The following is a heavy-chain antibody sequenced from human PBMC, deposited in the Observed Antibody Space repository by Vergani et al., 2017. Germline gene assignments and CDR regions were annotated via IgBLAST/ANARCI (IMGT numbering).Heavy chain of an antibody. CDR2: IIPILGIA. Sequence: QVQLVQSGAEVKKPGSSVKVSCKASGGTFSSYTISWVRQAPGQGLEWMGRIIPILGIANYAQKFQGRVTITADKSTSTAYMELSSLRSEDTAVYYCARARLGDYYDSSGYYWYYFDYWGQGTLVTVSS. CDR3: ARARLGDYYDSSGYYWYYFDY. CDR1: GGTFSSYT. D-gene: IGHD3-22*01. J-gene: IGHJ4*02. V-gene: IGHV1-69*02.